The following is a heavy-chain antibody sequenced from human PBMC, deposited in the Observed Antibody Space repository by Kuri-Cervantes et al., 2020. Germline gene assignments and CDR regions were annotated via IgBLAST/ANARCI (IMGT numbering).Heavy chain of an antibody. CDR2: FDPEDGET. J-gene: IGHJ5*02. V-gene: IGHV1-24*01. CDR3: ATSITMVRGVVDWFDP. Sequence: ASVKVSCKASGGTFSSYAISWVRQAPGKGLEWMGGFDPEDGETIYAQKFQGRVTMTEDTSTDTAYMELSSLRSEDTAVYYCATSITMVRGVVDWFDPWGQGTLVTVSS. D-gene: IGHD3-10*01. CDR1: GGTFSSYA.